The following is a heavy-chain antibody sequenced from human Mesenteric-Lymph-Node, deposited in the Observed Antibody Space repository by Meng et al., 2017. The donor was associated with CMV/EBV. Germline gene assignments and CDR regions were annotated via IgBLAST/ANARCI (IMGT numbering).Heavy chain of an antibody. Sequence: LACAASGFTFSSYWMHWVRQAPGKGLVWVSRINPDGSRTDYADAVKGRFTISRDNAKDTLYLQMNSLRAEDTAVYYCSSDFTGPYDCWGQGTLVTVSS. J-gene: IGHJ4*02. CDR1: GFTFSSYW. V-gene: IGHV3-74*01. CDR3: SSDFTGPYDC. CDR2: INPDGSRT. D-gene: IGHD3-9*01.